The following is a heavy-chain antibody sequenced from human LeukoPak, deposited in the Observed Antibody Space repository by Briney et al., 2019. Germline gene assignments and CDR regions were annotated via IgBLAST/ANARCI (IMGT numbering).Heavy chain of an antibody. Sequence: SETLSLTCTVSGGSISSYYWSWLRQPPGKGLEWIGYIYYSGSTNYNPSLKSRVTISVDTSKNQFSLKLSSVTAADTAVYYCAREAIQRGSYFDYWGQGTLITVSS. J-gene: IGHJ4*02. V-gene: IGHV4-59*01. CDR1: GGSISSYY. D-gene: IGHD2-2*01. CDR3: AREAIQRGSYFDY. CDR2: IYYSGST.